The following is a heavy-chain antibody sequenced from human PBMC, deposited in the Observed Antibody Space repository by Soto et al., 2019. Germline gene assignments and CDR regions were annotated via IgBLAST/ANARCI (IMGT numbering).Heavy chain of an antibody. J-gene: IGHJ4*02. CDR2: ISYDGSNK. CDR3: AKDQYSGRQWLSPSEANFDY. D-gene: IGHD6-19*01. Sequence: GGSLRLSCAASGFTFSSYGMHWVRQAPGKGLEWVAVISYDGSNKYYADSVKGRFTISRDNSKNTLYLQMNSLRAEDTAVYYCAKDQYSGRQWLSPSEANFDYWGQGTLVTVSS. CDR1: GFTFSSYG. V-gene: IGHV3-30*18.